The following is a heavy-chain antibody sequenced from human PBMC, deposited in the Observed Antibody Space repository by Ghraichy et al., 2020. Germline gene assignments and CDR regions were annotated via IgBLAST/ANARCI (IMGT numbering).Heavy chain of an antibody. J-gene: IGHJ3*02. D-gene: IGHD6-6*01. CDR3: ARVPIAARPLDAFDI. V-gene: IGHV4-59*01. CDR1: GGSISSYY. Sequence: SETLSLTCTVSGGSISSYYWSWIRQPPGKGLEWIGYIYYSGSTNYNPSLKSRVTISVDTSKNQFSLKLSSVTAADTAVYYCARVPIAARPLDAFDIWGQGTMVTVSS. CDR2: IYYSGST.